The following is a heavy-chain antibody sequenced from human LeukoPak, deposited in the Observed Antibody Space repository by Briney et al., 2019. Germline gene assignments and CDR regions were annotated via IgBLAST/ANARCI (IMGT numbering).Heavy chain of an antibody. V-gene: IGHV3-74*01. CDR3: ARRIAAAGTLDY. D-gene: IGHD6-13*01. J-gene: IGHJ4*02. Sequence: GGPLRLSCAASGFTFSSYWMHWVRQAPGKGLVWVSRINSDGSSTSYADSVKGRFTISRDNAKNTLYLQMNSLRAEDTAVYYCARRIAAAGTLDYWGQGTLVTVSS. CDR1: GFTFSSYW. CDR2: INSDGSST.